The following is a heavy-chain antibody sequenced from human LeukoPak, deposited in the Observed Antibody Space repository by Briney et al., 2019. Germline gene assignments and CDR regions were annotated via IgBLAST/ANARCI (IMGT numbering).Heavy chain of an antibody. Sequence: PGGSLRLSCAASGFIFSNYWMTWVRQAPGKGLEWVANIKEDGSEKYYVDSVKGRFTISRDNAENSLFLQMNSLRVEDTAVYYCSGGSRFVDYWGQGTLVTVSS. CDR3: SGGSRFVDY. CDR1: GFIFSNYW. J-gene: IGHJ4*02. D-gene: IGHD3-10*01. CDR2: IKEDGSEK. V-gene: IGHV3-7*04.